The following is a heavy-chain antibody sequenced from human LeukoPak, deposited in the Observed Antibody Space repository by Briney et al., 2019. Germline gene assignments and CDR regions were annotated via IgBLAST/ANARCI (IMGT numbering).Heavy chain of an antibody. CDR1: GGSISSSSYY. V-gene: IGHV4-39*07. D-gene: IGHD4-17*01. J-gene: IGHJ4*02. CDR3: ARAPYGDYPRIDYFDY. Sequence: SETLSLTCTVSGGSISSSSYYWGWIRQPPWKGLEWIGSIYYSGSTYYNPSLKSRVTISVDTSKNQFSLKLSSVTAADTAVYYCARAPYGDYPRIDYFDYWGQGTLVTVSS. CDR2: IYYSGST.